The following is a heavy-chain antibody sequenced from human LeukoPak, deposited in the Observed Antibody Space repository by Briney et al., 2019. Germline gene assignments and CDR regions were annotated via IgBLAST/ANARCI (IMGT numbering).Heavy chain of an antibody. CDR2: ISSSSSYT. CDR1: GFTFSTYS. J-gene: IGHJ5*01. D-gene: IGHD3-10*01. Sequence: PGGSLRLSCAASGFTFSTYSMNWARQAPGKGLEWVSSISSSSSYTYHADSVKGRFTISRDNAKNTLYLQMNSLRAEDTAVYYCARVRHQYFAWFDSWGQGTLVTVSS. CDR3: ARVRHQYFAWFDS. V-gene: IGHV3-21*01.